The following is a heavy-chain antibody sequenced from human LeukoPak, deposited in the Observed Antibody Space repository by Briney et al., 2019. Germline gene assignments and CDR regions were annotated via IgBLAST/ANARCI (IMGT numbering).Heavy chain of an antibody. CDR2: FSGSGGRT. D-gene: IGHD5-12*01. J-gene: IGHJ6*03. CDR1: GFTFSSYA. CDR3: ARLVATMFHYYYYMDV. Sequence: GGSLRLSCAASGFTFSSYAMSWVRQAPGKGLEWVSAFSGSGGRTYYADSVKGRFTISRDNSKSTLYLQMNSLRAEDTAVYYCARLVATMFHYYYYMDVWGKGTTVTVSS. V-gene: IGHV3-23*01.